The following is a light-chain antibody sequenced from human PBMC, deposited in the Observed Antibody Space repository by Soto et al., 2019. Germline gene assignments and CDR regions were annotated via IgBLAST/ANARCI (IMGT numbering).Light chain of an antibody. Sequence: SVLTQSPGTLSLSPGEGATVSCRTSQSISSTYLAWYQQRPGQAPRLLIYAASSRATGIPDRFSGSGSGTDFTLTISRLEPEDFAVYYCQQYFGSLYSFGQGTKLEIK. J-gene: IGKJ2*01. CDR1: QSISSTY. V-gene: IGKV3-20*01. CDR2: AAS. CDR3: QQYFGSLYS.